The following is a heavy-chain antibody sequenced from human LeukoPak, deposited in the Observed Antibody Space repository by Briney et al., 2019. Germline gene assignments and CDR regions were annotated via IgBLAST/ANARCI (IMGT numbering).Heavy chain of an antibody. CDR1: GGSISSSSYY. D-gene: IGHD3-16*01. CDR3: ARGNVYFDY. V-gene: IGHV4-39*07. Sequence: SETLSLTCTVSGGSISSSSYYWGWIRQPPGKGLEWIGSIYYNGNTYYNPSLKSRVTISVDTSKNQFSLKLNSVTAADTAVYYCARGNVYFDYWGQGTLVTVSS. CDR2: IYYNGNT. J-gene: IGHJ4*01.